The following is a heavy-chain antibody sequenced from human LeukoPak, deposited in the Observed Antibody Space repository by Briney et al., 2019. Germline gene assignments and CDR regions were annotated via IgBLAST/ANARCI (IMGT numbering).Heavy chain of an antibody. V-gene: IGHV3-21*01. CDR3: ARDIRAYYYDSSGYYFDY. CDR1: GFTFSSYS. J-gene: IGHJ4*02. Sequence: GGSLRLSCAASGFTFSSYSMNWVRQAPGKGLEWVSSISSSSSYIYYADSAKGRFTISRDNAKNSLYLQMNSLRAEDTAVYYCARDIRAYYYDSSGYYFDYWGQGTLVTVSS. D-gene: IGHD3-22*01. CDR2: ISSSSSYI.